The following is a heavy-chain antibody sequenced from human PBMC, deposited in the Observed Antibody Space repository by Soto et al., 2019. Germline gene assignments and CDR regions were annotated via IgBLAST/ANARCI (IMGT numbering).Heavy chain of an antibody. CDR3: ARLDYIWGSYPYYMDV. Sequence: SETLSLTCTDSGGSISSCYWRWIRQPPGKGLEWIGYIYYSGSTNYNPSLKSRVTISVDTSKNQFSLKLSSVTAADTAVYYCARLDYIWGSYPYYMDVWGKGTTVT. CDR2: IYYSGST. CDR1: GGSISSCY. V-gene: IGHV4-59*08. J-gene: IGHJ6*03. D-gene: IGHD3-16*02.